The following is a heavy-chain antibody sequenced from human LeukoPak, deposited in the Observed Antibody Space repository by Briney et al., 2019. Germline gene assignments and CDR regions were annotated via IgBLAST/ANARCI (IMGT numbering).Heavy chain of an antibody. V-gene: IGHV4-4*07. CDR3: ARRVRYCSSTSCYTPFDY. Sequence: PSETLSLTCSVSGGSIRSFSWSWIRQPAGKGPEWIGRIFINGSTNYNPSLKSRVTISVDTSKNQFSLKLSSVTAADTAVYYCARRVRYCSSTSCYTPFDYWGQGTLVTVSS. J-gene: IGHJ4*02. D-gene: IGHD2-2*02. CDR2: IFINGST. CDR1: GGSIRSFS.